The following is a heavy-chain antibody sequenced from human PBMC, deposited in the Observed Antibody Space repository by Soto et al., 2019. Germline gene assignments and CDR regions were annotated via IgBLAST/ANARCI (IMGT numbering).Heavy chain of an antibody. J-gene: IGHJ4*02. CDR2: VNPILSMS. D-gene: IGHD3-10*01. CDR3: ASIYGSGNRAFDY. V-gene: IGHV1-69*02. CDR1: GDTFNFYS. Sequence: QVQLVQSGAEVKRPGSSVKVSCKASGDTFNFYSINWVRQAPGVGLEWVGRVNPILSMSNYAQRFQGRVTMTADKSTSTAYMELRSLRSEDTAIYYCASIYGSGNRAFDYWGQGALVTVSS.